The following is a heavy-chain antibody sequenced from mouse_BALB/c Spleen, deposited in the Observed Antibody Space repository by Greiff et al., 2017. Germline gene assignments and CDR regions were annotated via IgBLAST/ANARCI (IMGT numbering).Heavy chain of an antibody. CDR2: ISDGGSYT. D-gene: IGHD2-1*01. J-gene: IGHJ4*01. V-gene: IGHV5-4*02. CDR3: ARDEGVYYGNYDAMDD. CDR1: GFTFSDYY. Sequence: EVMLVESGGGLVKPGGSLKLSCAASGFTFSDYYMYWVRQTPEKRLEWVATISDGGSYTYYPDSVKGRFTISRDNAKNNLYLQMSSLKSEDTAMYYCARDEGVYYGNYDAMDDWGQGTSVTVSS.